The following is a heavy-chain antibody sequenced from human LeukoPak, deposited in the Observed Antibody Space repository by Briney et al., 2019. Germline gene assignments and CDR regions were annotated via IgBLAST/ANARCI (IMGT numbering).Heavy chain of an antibody. D-gene: IGHD3-3*01. CDR1: GGSFSGYY. CDR2: IYHSGST. Sequence: SETLSLTCAVYGGSFSGYYWSWIRQPPGKGLEWIGSIYHSGSTYYNSSLKSRVTISVDTSKNQFSLKLSSVTAADMAVYYCARSYSPDYYDFWSGYSRPFDYWGQGTLVTVSS. CDR3: ARSYSPDYYDFWSGYSRPFDY. J-gene: IGHJ4*02. V-gene: IGHV4-34*01.